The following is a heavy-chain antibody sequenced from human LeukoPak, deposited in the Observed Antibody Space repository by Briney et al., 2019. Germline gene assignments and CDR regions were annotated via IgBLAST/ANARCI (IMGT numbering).Heavy chain of an antibody. D-gene: IGHD2-21*02. V-gene: IGHV3-21*01. CDR2: ISSSSSYI. CDR3: ARFYCGGDCFWGYFDY. J-gene: IGHJ4*02. CDR1: GFTFSSYS. Sequence: GGALRLSCAASGFTFSSYSMNWVRQAPGKGLEGVSSISSSSSYIYYADSVKGRFTIFRDNAKNSLYLRMNSLRAEDTAAYYCARFYCGGDCFWGYFDYCGQGTLVTVSS.